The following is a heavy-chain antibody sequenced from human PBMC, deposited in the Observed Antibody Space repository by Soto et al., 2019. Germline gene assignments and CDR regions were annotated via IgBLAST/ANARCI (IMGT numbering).Heavy chain of an antibody. CDR3: ARDTAAIVAPTSYYYYGMDV. J-gene: IGHJ6*02. CDR2: IIPIFGTA. D-gene: IGHD2-2*02. CDR1: GGTFSSYA. V-gene: IGHV1-69*13. Sequence: SVKVSCKASGGTFSSYAISWVRQAPGQGLEWMGGIIPIFGTANYAQKFQGRVTITADESTSTAYMELSSLRSEDTAVYYCARDTAAIVAPTSYYYYGMDVWGQGTTVTVSS.